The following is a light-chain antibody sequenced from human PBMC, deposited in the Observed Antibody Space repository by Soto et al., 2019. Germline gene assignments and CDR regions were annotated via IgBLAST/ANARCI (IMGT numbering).Light chain of an antibody. CDR1: QSISNY. J-gene: IGKJ5*01. CDR2: AAS. V-gene: IGKV1-39*01. Sequence: DIQLTQSPSSLSASVGDRVTITCRASQSISNYLNWYQHRPGKAPNLLIYAASSLHSGVPSRFSGSESGTDFTLTITNLQPEDSSTYYCQQSYSPPITFGQGTRLEIK. CDR3: QQSYSPPIT.